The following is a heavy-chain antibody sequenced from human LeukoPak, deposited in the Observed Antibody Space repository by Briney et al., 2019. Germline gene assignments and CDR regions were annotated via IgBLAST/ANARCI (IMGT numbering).Heavy chain of an antibody. Sequence: PSETLSLTCTVSGGSISGYHWSWIRQTPGKGLEWIGYIYYSGSTKYNPSLKSRVTISVDTSKNQFSLKLSSVTAADTAVYYCARHGQSSIAALFDPWGQGTLVTVSS. CDR2: IYYSGST. D-gene: IGHD6-6*01. CDR1: GGSISGYH. CDR3: ARHGQSSIAALFDP. V-gene: IGHV4-59*08. J-gene: IGHJ5*02.